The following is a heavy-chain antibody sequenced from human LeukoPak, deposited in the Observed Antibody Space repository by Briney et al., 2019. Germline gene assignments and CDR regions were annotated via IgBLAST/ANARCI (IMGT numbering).Heavy chain of an antibody. CDR2: MYNSGST. CDR1: GGSISGSY. CDR3: ARGIESYGDYGY. V-gene: IGHV4-59*01. J-gene: IGHJ4*02. Sequence: SETLSLTCTVSGGSISGSYWSWIRQPPGKGLEWIAYMYNSGSTSYNPSLKSRVTISIDTSKNQFSLKLSYLTAADTAIYYCARGIESYGDYGYWDQGILVTVSS. D-gene: IGHD4-17*01.